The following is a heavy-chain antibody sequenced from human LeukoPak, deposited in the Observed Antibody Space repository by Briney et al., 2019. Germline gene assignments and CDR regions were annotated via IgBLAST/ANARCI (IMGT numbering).Heavy chain of an antibody. D-gene: IGHD3-22*01. V-gene: IGHV3-7*03. J-gene: IGHJ4*02. CDR1: GFTFSSYW. CDR2: IKQDGSEK. CDR3: ARPYYCDSSGYPY. Sequence: GSLRLSCAASGFTFSSYWMSWVRQAPGKGLEWVANIKQDGSEKYYVDSVKGRFTISRDNAKNSLYLQMNSLRAEDTALYYCARPYYCDSSGYPYWGQGTLVTVSS.